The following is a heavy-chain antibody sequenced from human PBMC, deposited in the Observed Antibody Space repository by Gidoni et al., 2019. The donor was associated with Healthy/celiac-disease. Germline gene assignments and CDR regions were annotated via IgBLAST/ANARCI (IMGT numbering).Heavy chain of an antibody. V-gene: IGHV4-59*01. Sequence: QVQLQASGPGLVKPSETLSLPCTVSGGSISRYYWSWIRQPPGKGLEWIGYIYYSGSTNYNPSLKSRVTISVDTSKNQFSLKLSSVTAADTAVYYCARDSKHSGYVPDYYYYYMDVWGKGTTVTVSS. CDR1: GGSISRYY. CDR3: ARDSKHSGYVPDYYYYYMDV. CDR2: IYYSGST. D-gene: IGHD5-12*01. J-gene: IGHJ6*03.